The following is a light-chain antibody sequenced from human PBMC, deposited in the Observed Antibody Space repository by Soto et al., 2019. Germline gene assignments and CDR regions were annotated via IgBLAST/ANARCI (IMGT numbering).Light chain of an antibody. J-gene: IGLJ3*02. V-gene: IGLV1-40*01. Sequence: QAVVTQPPSVYGVPGQRVTISCTGNNSNLGAGYDVHWYQQLPGAAPKLVVFGNRNRPSGVPERFSGSKSGTSASLAITGLQAEDEADYYCQAYDYSLTAFVFGGGTKLTVL. CDR1: NSNLGAGYD. CDR3: QAYDYSLTAFV. CDR2: GNR.